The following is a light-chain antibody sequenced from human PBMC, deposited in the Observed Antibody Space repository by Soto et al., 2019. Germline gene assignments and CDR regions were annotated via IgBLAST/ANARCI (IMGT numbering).Light chain of an antibody. CDR1: QSVSSRS. Sequence: EIVLTQSPGTLSLSPGERATLSCRASQSVSSRSLAWFQQKPGQAPRLLIYAASSRATGIPDRFSGSGFGTDFTLTISRLEPEDFAVYYCQHYCSSPWTFGQGTKVEIK. J-gene: IGKJ1*01. V-gene: IGKV3-20*01. CDR2: AAS. CDR3: QHYCSSPWT.